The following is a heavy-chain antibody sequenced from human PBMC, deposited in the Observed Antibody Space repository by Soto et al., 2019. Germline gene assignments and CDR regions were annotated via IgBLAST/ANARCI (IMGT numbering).Heavy chain of an antibody. Sequence: SETLSLTCTVSGGSISSYYWSWIRQPPGKGLEWIWYIYYSGSTNYNPTLKSRVTISVDTSKNQFSLKLSSVTAADTAVYYCARGLALRGFDPWGQGTLVTVSS. CDR2: IYYSGST. D-gene: IGHD4-17*01. J-gene: IGHJ5*02. CDR3: ARGLALRGFDP. V-gene: IGHV4-59*01. CDR1: GGSISSYY.